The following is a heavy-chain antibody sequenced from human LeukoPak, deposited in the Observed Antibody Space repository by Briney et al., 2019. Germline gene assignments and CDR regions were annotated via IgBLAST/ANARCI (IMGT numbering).Heavy chain of an antibody. CDR1: GGSFSGYY. D-gene: IGHD3-22*01. Sequence: PSETLSLTSAVYGGSFSGYYWSWIRQPPGKGLEWIGEINHSGSTNYNPSLKSRVTISVDTSKNQFSLKLSSVTAADTAVYYCARRGYRPYYYYYGMDVWGQGTMVTVSS. J-gene: IGHJ6*02. V-gene: IGHV4-34*01. CDR2: INHSGST. CDR3: ARRGYRPYYYYYGMDV.